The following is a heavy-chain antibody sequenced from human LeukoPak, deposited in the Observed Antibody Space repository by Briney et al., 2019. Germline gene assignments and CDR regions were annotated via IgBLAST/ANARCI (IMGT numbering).Heavy chain of an antibody. V-gene: IGHV3-9*01. D-gene: IGHD4-17*01. CDR3: AKGPNGDPDYFDY. CDR1: GFTFDDYA. J-gene: IGHJ4*02. Sequence: PGGSLRLSCAASGFTFDDYAMHWVRQAPGKGLEWVSGISWNSGSIGYADPVKGRFTISRDNAKNSLYLQMNSLRAEDTALYYCAKGPNGDPDYFDYWGQGTLVTVSS. CDR2: ISWNSGSI.